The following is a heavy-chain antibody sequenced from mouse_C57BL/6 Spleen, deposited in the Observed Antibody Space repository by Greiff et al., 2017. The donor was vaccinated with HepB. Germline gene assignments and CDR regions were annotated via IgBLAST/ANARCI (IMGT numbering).Heavy chain of an antibody. CDR3: ARRGSTVVATDYAMDY. V-gene: IGHV1-72*01. CDR1: GYTFTSYW. D-gene: IGHD1-1*01. J-gene: IGHJ4*01. Sequence: QVQLQQPGAELVKPGASVKLSCKASGYTFTSYWMHWVKQRPGRGLEWIGRIDPNSGGTKYNEKFKSKATPTVDKPSSTAYMQLSSLTSEDSAVYYCARRGSTVVATDYAMDYWGQGTSVTVSS. CDR2: IDPNSGGT.